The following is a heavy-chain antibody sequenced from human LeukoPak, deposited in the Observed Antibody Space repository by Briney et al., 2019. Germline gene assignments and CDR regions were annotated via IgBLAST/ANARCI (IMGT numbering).Heavy chain of an antibody. CDR2: LNWHGGGI. CDR1: GFTFDDYV. D-gene: IGHD2-15*01. J-gene: IGHJ4*02. V-gene: IGHV3-20*04. CDR3: ARELGYCSGGSCYFPFDY. Sequence: GGSLRLSCAASGFTFDDYVMSWVRQAPGKGLEWVSGLNWHGGGIGYADSVKGRFTISRDNAKNSLYLQMNSLRAEDTAFYYCARELGYCSGGSCYFPFDYWGQGTLVTVSS.